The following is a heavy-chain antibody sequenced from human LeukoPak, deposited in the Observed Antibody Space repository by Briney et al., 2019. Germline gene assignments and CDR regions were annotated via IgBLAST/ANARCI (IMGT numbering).Heavy chain of an antibody. J-gene: IGHJ4*02. CDR2: ISDSSAGDST. D-gene: IGHD1-1*01. CDR1: GFTFTSYA. V-gene: IGHV3-23*01. Sequence: PGGSLRLSCAASGFTFTSYAMSWVRQTPGKGPEWVSFISDSSAGDSTYYSDSVRGRFTISRDSSKSTLYLQMNSLRAEDTAVYYCTKVSTTGVGGRGYFDQWGQGTQVTVSS. CDR3: TKVSTTGVGGRGYFDQ.